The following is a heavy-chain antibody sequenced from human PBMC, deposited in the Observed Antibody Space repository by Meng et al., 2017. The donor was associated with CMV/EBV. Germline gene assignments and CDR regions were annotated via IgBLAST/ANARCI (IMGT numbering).Heavy chain of an antibody. CDR2: IRYDGSSK. Sequence: GESLKISCAASGFTFSSYGMHWVRQPPGKGLEWVAFIRYDGSSKYYADSVKGRFTISRDNSKNTLYLQMNSLRGEDTAVYYCAKGDGIWGQGTLVTVSS. V-gene: IGHV3-30*02. CDR1: GFTFSSYG. D-gene: IGHD3-16*01. J-gene: IGHJ4*02. CDR3: AKGDGI.